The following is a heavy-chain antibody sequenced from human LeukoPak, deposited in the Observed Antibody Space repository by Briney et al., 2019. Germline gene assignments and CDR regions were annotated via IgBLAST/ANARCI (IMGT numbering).Heavy chain of an antibody. CDR2: IWYDGSNK. CDR3: AREYGPDAFDI. J-gene: IGHJ3*02. D-gene: IGHD3-10*01. V-gene: IGHV3-33*01. CDR1: GFTFSSYG. Sequence: GGSLRLSCAASGFTFSSYGMHWVRQAPGKGLEWVAVIWYDGSNKYYADSVKGRFTISRDNSKNTLYLQMNSLRAEGTAVYYCAREYGPDAFDIWGQGTMVTVSS.